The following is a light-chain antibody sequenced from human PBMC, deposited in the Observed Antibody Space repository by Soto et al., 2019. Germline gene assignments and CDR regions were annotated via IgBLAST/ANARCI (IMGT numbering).Light chain of an antibody. Sequence: QSVLSQPPSASGTPGQRVTISCSGSSSNIGINFVYWYQQLSGTAPKLLIYSNNQRPSGVPDRFTGSRSGTSASLAIRGLQSEDEAEYYCAVWDDSLSGYVFGTGTKVTVL. CDR3: AVWDDSLSGYV. J-gene: IGLJ1*01. V-gene: IGLV1-47*02. CDR2: SNN. CDR1: SSNIGINF.